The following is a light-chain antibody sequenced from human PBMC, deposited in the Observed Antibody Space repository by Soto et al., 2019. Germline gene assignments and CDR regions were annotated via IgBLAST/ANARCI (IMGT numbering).Light chain of an antibody. V-gene: IGKV1-27*01. CDR2: GAA. CDR1: QDISNF. Sequence: DIPLTQSPPSLSASVGDRVTITCRASQDISNFLAWYQQKPGKVPQLLIYGAATLQSGVPSRFSGSGSGTDFTLIISSLQPEDVATYYCQKYDSAFRRTFGQGTKVEIK. J-gene: IGKJ1*01. CDR3: QKYDSAFRRT.